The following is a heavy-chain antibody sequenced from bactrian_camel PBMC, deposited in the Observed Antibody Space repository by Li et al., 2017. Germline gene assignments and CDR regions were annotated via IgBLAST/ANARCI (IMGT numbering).Heavy chain of an antibody. J-gene: IGHJ4*01. CDR3: AAALSVVQWYHASDYGY. Sequence: HVQLVESGGGSVQAGGSLRLSCAASEYTYSRYCMAWFRQAPGKERDGVAAVDGAGYTSYARSVRGRFTISKDNAKNTLYLAMDDLKPEDTAMYYCAAALSVVQWYHASDYGYWGQGTQVTVS. D-gene: IGHD2*01. CDR1: EYTYSRYC. V-gene: IGHV3S26*01. CDR2: VDGAGYT.